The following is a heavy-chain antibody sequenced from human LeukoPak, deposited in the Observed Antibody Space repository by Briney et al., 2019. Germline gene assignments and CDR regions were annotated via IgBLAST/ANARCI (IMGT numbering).Heavy chain of an antibody. CDR3: AKESSTWRQADTLFDY. V-gene: IGHV3-74*01. CDR2: LNSDGSRT. J-gene: IGHJ4*02. D-gene: IGHD6-13*01. Sequence: GGSLRLSCAASGFTFSSYAMSWVRQAPGEGLVWVSRLNSDGSRTNYAESVKGRFIISRDNAKNTLYLQMNSLRIEDTAVYYCAKESSTWRQADTLFDYWGQGILVTVSS. CDR1: GFTFSSYA.